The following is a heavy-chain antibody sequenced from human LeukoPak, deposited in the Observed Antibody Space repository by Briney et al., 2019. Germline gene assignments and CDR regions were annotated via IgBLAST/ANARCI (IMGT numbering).Heavy chain of an antibody. V-gene: IGHV3-23*01. CDR1: GFTFSSYG. D-gene: IGHD4-17*01. CDR2: ISGSGGST. CDR3: AKKMVPETTVSPYYFDY. Sequence: GGTLRHSCAGSGFTFSSYGMSGVRQAPGKGLEWVSAISGSGGSTYYADSVKGRFTISRDNSKNTLYLQMNSLRAEDTAVYYCAKKMVPETTVSPYYFDYWGQGTLVTISS. J-gene: IGHJ4*02.